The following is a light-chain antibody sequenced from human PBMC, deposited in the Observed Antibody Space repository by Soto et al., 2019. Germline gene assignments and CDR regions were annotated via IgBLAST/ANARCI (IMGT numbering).Light chain of an antibody. V-gene: IGKV3-11*01. Sequence: EIVLTQSPATLSLSPGERATLSCGASQSVGSYLAWYQQKPGQTPRLLIYDASNRATGIPARFSGSGAGTDFTLTISYLDPEDFAVYYCQQRSNGPPTFGQGTKVDIK. CDR3: QQRSNGPPT. CDR2: DAS. CDR1: QSVGSY. J-gene: IGKJ1*01.